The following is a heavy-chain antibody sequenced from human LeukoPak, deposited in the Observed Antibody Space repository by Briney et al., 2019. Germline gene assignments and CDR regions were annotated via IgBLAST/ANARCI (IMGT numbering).Heavy chain of an antibody. CDR2: IYYSKST. CDR1: GGSISSSSAY. Sequence: SETLSLTCTVSGGSISSSSAYWGWIRQPPGKGLEWIGSIYYSKSTYYNPSLKSRVTISADTSKNQFSLTLGSVSATDTAVYYCVSPRGFSYGYFDYWGQGTLVTVSS. J-gene: IGHJ4*02. CDR3: VSPRGFSYGYFDY. V-gene: IGHV4-39*01. D-gene: IGHD5-18*01.